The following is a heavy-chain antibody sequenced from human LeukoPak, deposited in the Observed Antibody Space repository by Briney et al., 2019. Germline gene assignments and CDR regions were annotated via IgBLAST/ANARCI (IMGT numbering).Heavy chain of an antibody. CDR3: ARDVSPYSSGWDYYYYMDV. V-gene: IGHV4-34*01. D-gene: IGHD6-19*01. Sequence: SETLSLTCAVYGGSFSGYYRSWIRQPPGKGLEWIGEINHSGSTNYNPSLKSRVTISVDTSKNQFSLKLSSVTAADTAVYYCARDVSPYSSGWDYYYYMDVWGKGTTVTVSS. CDR2: INHSGST. J-gene: IGHJ6*03. CDR1: GGSFSGYY.